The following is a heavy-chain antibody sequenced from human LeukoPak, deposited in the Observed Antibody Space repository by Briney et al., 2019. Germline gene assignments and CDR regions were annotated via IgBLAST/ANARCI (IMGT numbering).Heavy chain of an antibody. J-gene: IGHJ5*02. CDR1: GGSISSTTYY. CDR2: IYYSGNT. V-gene: IGHV4-39*02. Sequence: MSSETLSLTCIVSGGSISSTTYYWGWIRQPPGKRLEWIGSIYYSGNTYYNPSLKSRVTISIDTSKNQFSLNLNSVTAADTAVYYCARAKDCSGGSCVFDPWGQGTLVTVSS. D-gene: IGHD2-15*01. CDR3: ARAKDCSGGSCVFDP.